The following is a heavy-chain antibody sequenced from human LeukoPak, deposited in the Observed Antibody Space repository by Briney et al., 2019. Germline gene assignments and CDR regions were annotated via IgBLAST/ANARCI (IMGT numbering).Heavy chain of an antibody. CDR1: GFTFSSYA. CDR3: AKDGPAGVIFDY. Sequence: GGSLRLSCAASGFTFSSYAMHWVRQAPGKGLEWVAVISYDGSNKYYADSVKGRFTISRDNSKNTMYLQMNRLRAEDTAVYYCAKDGPAGVIFDYWGQGTLVTVSS. J-gene: IGHJ4*02. D-gene: IGHD2-2*01. CDR2: ISYDGSNK. V-gene: IGHV3-30-3*01.